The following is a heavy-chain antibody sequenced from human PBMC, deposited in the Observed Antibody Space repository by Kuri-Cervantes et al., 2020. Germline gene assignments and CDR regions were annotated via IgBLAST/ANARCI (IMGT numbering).Heavy chain of an antibody. D-gene: IGHD4-17*01. CDR2: IIPIFGTA. CDR1: GYTLTELS. J-gene: IGHJ6*02. V-gene: IGHV1-69*13. CDR3: ARDQGTVTEQDQDYGDWYYYYYGMDV. Sequence: SVKVSCKVSGYTLTELSMHWVRQAPGKGLEWMGGIIPIFGTANYAQKFQGRVTITADESTSTAYMELSSLRSEDTAVYYCARDQGTVTEQDQDYGDWYYYYYGMDVWGQGTTVTVSS.